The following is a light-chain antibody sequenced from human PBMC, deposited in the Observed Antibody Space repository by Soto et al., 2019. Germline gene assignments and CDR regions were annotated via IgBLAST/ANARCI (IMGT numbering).Light chain of an antibody. Sequence: ENVLTQSPVTLSLSPGERATLSCRASQSVTSNKVAWFQQKPGQAPRLLIRAASSRATGIPDRFSGSGSATDFTLTISRLEPEDFAVYYCQQYGSPPPYTFGQGTKREIK. V-gene: IGKV3-20*01. J-gene: IGKJ2*01. CDR2: AAS. CDR1: QSVTSNK. CDR3: QQYGSPPPYT.